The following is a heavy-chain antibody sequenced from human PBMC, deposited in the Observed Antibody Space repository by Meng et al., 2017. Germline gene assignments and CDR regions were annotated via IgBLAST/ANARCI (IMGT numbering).Heavy chain of an antibody. V-gene: IGHV3-15*01. CDR3: TTPDYGDYAFDY. J-gene: IGHJ4*02. CDR2: IKSKTDGGTT. D-gene: IGHD4-17*01. CDR1: GFTFSNAW. Sequence: GGSLRLSCTASGFTFSNAWMSWVRQAPGKGLEGVGRIKSKTDGGTTDYAAPVKGRFTISRDDSNNTLYLQMNSMKTEDTAVYYCTTPDYGDYAFDYWGQGTLVTVSS.